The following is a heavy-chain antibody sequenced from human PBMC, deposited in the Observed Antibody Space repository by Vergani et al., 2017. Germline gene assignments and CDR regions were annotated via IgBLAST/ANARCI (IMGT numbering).Heavy chain of an antibody. CDR2: IIPIFGTA. D-gene: IGHD2-8*01. Sequence: QVQLVQSGAEVKKPGSSVKVSCKASGGTFSSYAISWVRQAPGQGLEWMGGIIPIFGTANYAQKFQGRVTITADESTSTAYMELSSLRSEDTAVYYCAGEKGKALYATNLYYFDYWGQGTLVTVSS. CDR1: GGTFSSYA. V-gene: IGHV1-69*01. J-gene: IGHJ4*02. CDR3: AGEKGKALYATNLYYFDY.